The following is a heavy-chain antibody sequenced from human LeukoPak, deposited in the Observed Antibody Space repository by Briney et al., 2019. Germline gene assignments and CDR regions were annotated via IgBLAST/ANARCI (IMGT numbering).Heavy chain of an antibody. J-gene: IGHJ6*02. V-gene: IGHV1-18*01. Sequence: ASVNVSCKASGYIYTSYGISGVRQPPGQGLEWMGWISSYNGNKKYAQKLQGRVTMATDTSTSTAYMELRSLRCDDTAVYYCARVLGRAYDILTGPGPKPTYGMDVWGQGTTVTVSS. CDR1: GYIYTSYG. CDR3: ARVLGRAYDILTGPGPKPTYGMDV. D-gene: IGHD3-9*01. CDR2: ISSYNGNK.